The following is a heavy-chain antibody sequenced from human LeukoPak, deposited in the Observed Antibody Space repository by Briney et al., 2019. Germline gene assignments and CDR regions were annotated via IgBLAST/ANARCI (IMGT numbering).Heavy chain of an antibody. CDR3: ARDRYTGVTRYYYYGMDV. V-gene: IGHV1-46*01. CDR1: GYTFTSYY. CDR2: INPSGGST. D-gene: IGHD5-18*01. Sequence: GASVKVSCKASGYTFTSYYTHWVRQAPGQGLEWMGIINPSGGSTSYAQKFQGRVTMTRDTSTSTVYMELSSLRSEDTAVYYCARDRYTGVTRYYYYGMDVWGQGTTVTVSS. J-gene: IGHJ6*02.